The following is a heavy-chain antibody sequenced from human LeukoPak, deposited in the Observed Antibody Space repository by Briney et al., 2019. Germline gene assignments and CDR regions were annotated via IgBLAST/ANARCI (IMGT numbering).Heavy chain of an antibody. D-gene: IGHD3-10*01. CDR1: GFTFSNYW. Sequence: PGGSLRLSRAASGFTFSNYWMTWVRQAPGKGLEWVANIKEDGSEKYYVDSVKGRFTISGDNAKNSLYLQMNSLRAEDTALFYCARAGITTVRGVITNFPFGYWGQGTLVTVSS. CDR2: IKEDGSEK. CDR3: ARAGITTVRGVITNFPFGY. J-gene: IGHJ4*02. V-gene: IGHV3-7*01.